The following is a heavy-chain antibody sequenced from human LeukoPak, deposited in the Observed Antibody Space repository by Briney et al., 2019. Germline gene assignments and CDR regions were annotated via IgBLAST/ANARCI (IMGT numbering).Heavy chain of an antibody. J-gene: IGHJ6*03. CDR1: GYTFTSYD. CDR3: ARDDRVGGILGYMDV. CDR2: MNPNSGKT. V-gene: IGHV1-8*01. Sequence: ASVKVSCKASGYTFTSYDIHWVRQATGQGLEWMGWMNPNSGKTGYAQRFQGRVTMTRNTSITTAYMELSSLRSEDTAMYYCARDDRVGGILGYMDVWGKGTTVTVS. D-gene: IGHD3-16*01.